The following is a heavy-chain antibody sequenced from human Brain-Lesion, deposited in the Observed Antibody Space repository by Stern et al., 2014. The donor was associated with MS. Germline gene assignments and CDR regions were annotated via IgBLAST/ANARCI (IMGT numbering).Heavy chain of an antibody. CDR2: IYYSGNT. J-gene: IGHJ5*02. D-gene: IGHD2-15*01. CDR3: AGEEDIRYCSGGSCTGNWFDP. V-gene: IGHV4-39*01. Sequence: QLVESGPGLVKPSETLSLTCTVAGGSVSSTSYAWAWIRQPPGKGLGWIGTIYYSGNTYYSPSLKSRLTKSLDTPKNQFPLQLRSVTAADTAVYYCAGEEDIRYCSGGSCTGNWFDPWGQGTLVTVSS. CDR1: GGSVSSTSYA.